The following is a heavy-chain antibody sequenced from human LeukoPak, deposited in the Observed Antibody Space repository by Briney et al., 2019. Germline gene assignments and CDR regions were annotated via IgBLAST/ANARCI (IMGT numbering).Heavy chain of an antibody. CDR2: IRYDGSNK. Sequence: GGSLRLSCAASGFTFSTYGMYWVRQAPGKGLEWVAFIRYDGSNKYYADSVKGRFTISRDNSKNTLYLQMNSLRAEDTAVYYCAKDDYDYVWGSYRYHDYWGQGTLVTVSS. V-gene: IGHV3-30*02. J-gene: IGHJ4*02. CDR1: GFTFSTYG. D-gene: IGHD3-16*02. CDR3: AKDDYDYVWGSYRYHDY.